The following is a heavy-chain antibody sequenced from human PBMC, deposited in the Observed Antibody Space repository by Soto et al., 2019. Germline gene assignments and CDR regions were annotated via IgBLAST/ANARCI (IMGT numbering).Heavy chain of an antibody. V-gene: IGHV3-53*01. CDR3: ARDLSGTRGVDY. CDR1: GFTVSSNY. CDR2: IYSGGST. D-gene: IGHD3-10*01. Sequence: GGSLRLSCAASGFTVSSNYMSWVRQAPGKGLEWVSVIYSGGSTYYADSVKGRFTISRDNSKNTLYLQMNSLGAEDTAVYYCARDLSGTRGVDYWGQGTLVTVSS. J-gene: IGHJ4*02.